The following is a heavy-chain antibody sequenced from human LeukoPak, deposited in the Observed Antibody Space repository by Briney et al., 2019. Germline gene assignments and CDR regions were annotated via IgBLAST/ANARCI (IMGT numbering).Heavy chain of an antibody. Sequence: ASVNVSCKASGYTFTSYGISWVRQAPGQGLEWMGWISAYNGNTNYAQKLQGRVTMTTDTSTSTAYMELRSLRSDDTAVYYCARFIRITMVRGVIRQYYFDYWGQGTLVTVSS. V-gene: IGHV1-18*01. CDR1: GYTFTSYG. CDR2: ISAYNGNT. CDR3: ARFIRITMVRGVIRQYYFDY. J-gene: IGHJ4*02. D-gene: IGHD3-10*01.